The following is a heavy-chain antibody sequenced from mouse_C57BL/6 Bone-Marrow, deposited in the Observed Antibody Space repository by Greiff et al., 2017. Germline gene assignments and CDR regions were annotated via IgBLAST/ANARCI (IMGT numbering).Heavy chain of an antibody. CDR2: ISNGGGST. J-gene: IGHJ2*01. V-gene: IGHV5-12*01. CDR3: ARQRGATVPCDY. Sequence: EVKVVESGGGLVQPGGSLKLSCAASGFTFSDYYMYWVRQTPEKRLEWVAYISNGGGSTYYPDTVKGRFTISRDNAKNTLYLQRSRLKSEDTAMYYCARQRGATVPCDYWGQGTTLTVSS. CDR1: GFTFSDYY. D-gene: IGHD1-1*01.